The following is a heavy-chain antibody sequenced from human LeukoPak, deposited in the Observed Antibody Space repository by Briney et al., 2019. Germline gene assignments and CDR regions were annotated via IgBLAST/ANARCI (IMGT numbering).Heavy chain of an antibody. Sequence: SETLSLTCAVYVVSFCGYYWSWIRQPPWKGLEWIGEINHSGSTNYNPSLKSRVTISVDTSKNQFSLKLSSVTAADTAVYYCARSRPNYDFWSGPKARYYYYGMDVWGQGTTVTVSS. CDR2: INHSGST. CDR3: ARSRPNYDFWSGPKARYYYYGMDV. D-gene: IGHD3-3*01. V-gene: IGHV4-34*01. CDR1: VVSFCGYY. J-gene: IGHJ6*02.